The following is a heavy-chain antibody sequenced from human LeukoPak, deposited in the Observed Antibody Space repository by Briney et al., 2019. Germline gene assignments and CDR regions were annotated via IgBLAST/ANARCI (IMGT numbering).Heavy chain of an antibody. D-gene: IGHD6-19*01. CDR3: AKDWSSGWYDWYFDL. CDR2: ISGSGGST. J-gene: IGHJ2*01. V-gene: IGHV3-23*01. CDR1: GFTFSSYA. Sequence: GGSLRLSCAASGFTFSSYAMSWVRQAPGKGLEWVSAISGSGGSTYYADSVKGRFTISRDNSKNTLYLQMNNLRAEDTAVYYCAKDWSSGWYDWYFDLWGRGTLVTVSS.